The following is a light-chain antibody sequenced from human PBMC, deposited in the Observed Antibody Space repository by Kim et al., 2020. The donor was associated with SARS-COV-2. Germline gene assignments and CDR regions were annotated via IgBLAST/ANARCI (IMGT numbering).Light chain of an antibody. V-gene: IGLV7-43*01. J-gene: IGLJ3*02. CDR3: LLYYSGAQHWV. CDR2: NAN. CDR1: TGADHSGYH. Sequence: GTGNLTCASRTGADHSGYHPIWFQQKPGQAPTALIYNANNRHAWTPARFSGSLLGGKAALTLSAVQPEDEAEYYCLLYYSGAQHWVFGGGTQLTVL.